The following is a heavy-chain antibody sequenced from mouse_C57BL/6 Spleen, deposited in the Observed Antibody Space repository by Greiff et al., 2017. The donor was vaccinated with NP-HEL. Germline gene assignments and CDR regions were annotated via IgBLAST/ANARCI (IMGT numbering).Heavy chain of an antibody. D-gene: IGHD1-1*01. CDR1: GYTFTSYG. CDR2: IYPRSGNT. CDR3: ARWDYYGSSPLGYFDV. Sequence: QVQLKQSGAELARPGASVKLSCKASGYTFTSYGISWVKQRTGQGLEWIGEIYPRSGNTYYNEKFKGKATLTADKSSSTAYMELRSLTSEDSAVYFCARWDYYGSSPLGYFDVWGTGTTVTVSS. V-gene: IGHV1-81*01. J-gene: IGHJ1*03.